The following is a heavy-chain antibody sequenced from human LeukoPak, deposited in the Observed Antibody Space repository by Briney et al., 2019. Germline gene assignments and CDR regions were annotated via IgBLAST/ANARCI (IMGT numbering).Heavy chain of an antibody. J-gene: IGHJ3*02. CDR2: ISGSGGST. CDR1: GFTFSSYA. V-gene: IGHV3-23*01. Sequence: GGSLRLSCAASGFTFSSYAMSWVRQAPGKGLEWVSAISGSGGSTYYADSVKGRFTISRDNAKNSLYLQMNSLRAEDTAVYYCARAGMLRYPYDAFDIWGQGTMVTVSS. D-gene: IGHD3-10*01. CDR3: ARAGMLRYPYDAFDI.